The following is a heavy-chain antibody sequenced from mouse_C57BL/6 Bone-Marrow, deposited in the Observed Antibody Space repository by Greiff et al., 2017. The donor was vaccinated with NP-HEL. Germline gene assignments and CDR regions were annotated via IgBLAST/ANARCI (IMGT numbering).Heavy chain of an antibody. CDR3: TLLRYFDY. Sequence: EVNVVESGAELVRPGASVKLSCTASGFNIKDDYMHWVKQRPEQGLEWIGWIDPENGDTEYASKFQGKATITADTSSNTAYLQLSSLTSEDTAVYYCTLLRYFDYWGQGTTLTVSS. D-gene: IGHD1-1*01. V-gene: IGHV14-4*01. CDR1: GFNIKDDY. J-gene: IGHJ2*01. CDR2: IDPENGDT.